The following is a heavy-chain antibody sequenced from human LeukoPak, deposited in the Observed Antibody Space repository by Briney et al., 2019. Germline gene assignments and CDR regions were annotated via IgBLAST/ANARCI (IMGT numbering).Heavy chain of an antibody. CDR2: IHGGGYT. Sequence: GGSLRLSCAASEFTVSGDYMTWVRQAPGKGLEWVSVIHGGGYTYYADPVKGRFTISRDNSKNTLYLQMNSLRSEDTAVYYCARGLIGQQLVLIYWGQGTLVTVSS. J-gene: IGHJ4*02. D-gene: IGHD6-13*01. CDR1: EFTVSGDY. V-gene: IGHV3-53*05. CDR3: ARGLIGQQLVLIY.